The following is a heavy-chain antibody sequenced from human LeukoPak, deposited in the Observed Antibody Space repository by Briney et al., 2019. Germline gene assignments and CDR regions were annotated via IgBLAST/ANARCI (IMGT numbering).Heavy chain of an antibody. CDR2: IYYSGST. D-gene: IGHD2-21*02. V-gene: IGHV4-31*11. J-gene: IGHJ3*02. Sequence: PSETLSLTCAVYGGSFSGYYWSWIRQHPGKGLEWIGYIYYSGSTYYNPSLKSRVTISVDTSKNQFSLKLSSVTAADTAVYYCARDRAYCGGDCSPGDAFDIWGQGTMVTVSS. CDR3: ARDRAYCGGDCSPGDAFDI. CDR1: GGSFSGYY.